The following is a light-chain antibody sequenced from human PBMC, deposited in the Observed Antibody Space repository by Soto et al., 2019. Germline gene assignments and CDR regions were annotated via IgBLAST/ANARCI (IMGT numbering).Light chain of an antibody. Sequence: VMTQSPVTLSVSPGERATLSCRASQSVGSNLAWYQQKLGQAPRLLVYDASTRATVIPARFSGSGSGTEFTLTISGLQSEDFALYYCQQYNNWPRTFGQGTKVDI. CDR2: DAS. CDR3: QQYNNWPRT. J-gene: IGKJ1*01. V-gene: IGKV3-15*01. CDR1: QSVGSN.